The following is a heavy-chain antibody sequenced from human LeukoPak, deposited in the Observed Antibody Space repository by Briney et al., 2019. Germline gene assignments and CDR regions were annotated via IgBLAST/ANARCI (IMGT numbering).Heavy chain of an antibody. CDR1: GFTFNNYG. D-gene: IGHD4-17*01. V-gene: IGHV3-21*01. Sequence: GGSLRLSCAASGFTFNNYGMNWVRQAPGKGLEWVSSIRSSSTYIYYADSVKGRFTISRDNAKNSLHLQMNSLRAEDTAVYYCARDYGDRCFDYWGQGTLVTVSS. J-gene: IGHJ4*02. CDR2: IRSSSTYI. CDR3: ARDYGDRCFDY.